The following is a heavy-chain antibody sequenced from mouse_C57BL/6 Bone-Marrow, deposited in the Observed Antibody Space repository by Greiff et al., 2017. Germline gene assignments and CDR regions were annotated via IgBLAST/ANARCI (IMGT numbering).Heavy chain of an antibody. CDR2: MYPGSGST. V-gene: IGHV1-55*01. J-gene: IGHJ4*01. D-gene: IGHD2-4*01. CDR3: ANDYENAMDY. CDR1: GYTFTSYW. Sequence: QVQLQQPGAELVKPGASVKMSCKASGYTFTSYWITWVKQRPGQGLEWIGDMYPGSGSTNSNEKFKSKATLNVDTSSSTAYMQRSSLTSEDSAVYYCANDYENAMDYWGQGTSVTVSS.